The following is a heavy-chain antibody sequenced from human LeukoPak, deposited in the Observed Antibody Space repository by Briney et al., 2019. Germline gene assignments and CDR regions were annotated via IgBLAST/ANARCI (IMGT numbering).Heavy chain of an antibody. CDR1: GGFILSYY. D-gene: IGHD5-24*01. CDR2: IYYSGST. CDR3: ARRDGHDGNFAY. Sequence: PSETLSLTCTDSGGFILSYYLSWIRQPPGKGLEWIGFIYYSGSTNYNPSLKSRVTISVDTSKNQFSLKLSSVTAADTAVYYCARRDGHDGNFAYWGQGTLVTVSS. J-gene: IGHJ4*02. V-gene: IGHV4-59*01.